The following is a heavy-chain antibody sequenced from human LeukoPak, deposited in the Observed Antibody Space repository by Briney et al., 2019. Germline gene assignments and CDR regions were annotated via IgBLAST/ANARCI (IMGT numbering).Heavy chain of an antibody. CDR1: GGSISSYY. Sequence: PSETLSLTCTVSGGSISSYYWSWIRQPPGKGLGWIGYIYYSGSTNYNPSLKSRVTISVDTSKNQFSLKLSSVTAADTAVYYCAVSLTGLWFGEDAFDIWGQGTMVTVSS. V-gene: IGHV4-59*01. CDR2: IYYSGST. J-gene: IGHJ3*02. CDR3: AVSLTGLWFGEDAFDI. D-gene: IGHD3-10*01.